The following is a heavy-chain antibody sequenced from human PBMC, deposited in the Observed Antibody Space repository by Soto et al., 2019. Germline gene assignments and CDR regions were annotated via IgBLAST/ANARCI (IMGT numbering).Heavy chain of an antibody. CDR2: IYYSGST. Sequence: SETLSLTCTVSGGSISSGGYYWSWIRQHPGKGMEWIGYIYYSGSTYYNPSLKSRVTISVDTSKNQFSLKLSSVTAADTAVYYCARAEGVVPAAMRVDAFDIWGQGTMVTVSS. J-gene: IGHJ3*02. CDR1: GGSISSGGYY. D-gene: IGHD2-2*01. CDR3: ARAEGVVPAAMRVDAFDI. V-gene: IGHV4-31*03.